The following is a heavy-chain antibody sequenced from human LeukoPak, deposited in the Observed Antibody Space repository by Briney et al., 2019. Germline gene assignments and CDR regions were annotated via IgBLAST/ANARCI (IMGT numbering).Heavy chain of an antibody. J-gene: IGHJ6*02. V-gene: IGHV3-23*01. CDR2: ISGSGGST. Sequence: GGSLRLSCAASGFTVSSNYMSWVRQAPGKGLEWVSAISGSGGSTYYADSVKGRFTISRDNSKNTLYLQMNSLRAEDTAVYYCAKSLLWFGEYYYGMDVWGQGTTVTVSS. D-gene: IGHD3-10*01. CDR1: GFTVSSNY. CDR3: AKSLLWFGEYYYGMDV.